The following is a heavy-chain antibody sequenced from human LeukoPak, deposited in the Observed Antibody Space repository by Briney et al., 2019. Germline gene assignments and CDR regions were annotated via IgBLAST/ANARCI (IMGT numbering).Heavy chain of an antibody. V-gene: IGHV4-38-2*02. J-gene: IGHJ6*02. Sequence: SETLSLTCTVSGYSISNDYYRGWIRQPPGKGLEWIGTIFHSGSTYYNPSLQSRVTMSVDTSKKQFSLKLSSVTAADTAVYYCARDKAGTMVRGVINGMDVWGQGTTVTVSS. CDR1: GYSISNDYY. CDR3: ARDKAGTMVRGVINGMDV. CDR2: IFHSGST. D-gene: IGHD3-10*01.